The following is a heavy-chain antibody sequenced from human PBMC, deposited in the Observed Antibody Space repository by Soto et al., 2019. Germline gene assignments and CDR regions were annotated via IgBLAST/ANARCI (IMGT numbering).Heavy chain of an antibody. CDR2: INVGNGDT. D-gene: IGHD1-26*01. CDR1: GYTFTSNG. V-gene: IGHV1-3*01. Sequence: ASVKVSCKASGYTFTSNGLHWVRQAPGQRLEWIGWINVGNGDTKYSHKLQGRVTITRDTSANIVYVELSSLRSEDTAVYYCARAAGSGYYPLDYWGHGTLVTVSS. J-gene: IGHJ4*01. CDR3: ARAAGSGYYPLDY.